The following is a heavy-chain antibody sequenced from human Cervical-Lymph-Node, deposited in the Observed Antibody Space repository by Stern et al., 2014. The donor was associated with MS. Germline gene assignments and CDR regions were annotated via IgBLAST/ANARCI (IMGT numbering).Heavy chain of an antibody. CDR3: ARDYEDTSMLFDH. CDR1: GFTFSSYG. J-gene: IGHJ4*02. Sequence: VQLVQSGGAVVQPGRSLRLSCAASGFTFSSYGMHWVRQAPGKGLEWVTVIAYDGNHKYYAAAVKGKFSISRDNSKNTLHLQMNSVTPDDTDIYYCARDYEDTSMLFDHWGQGTLVTVSS. CDR2: IAYDGNHK. V-gene: IGHV3-30*03. D-gene: IGHD2-8*01.